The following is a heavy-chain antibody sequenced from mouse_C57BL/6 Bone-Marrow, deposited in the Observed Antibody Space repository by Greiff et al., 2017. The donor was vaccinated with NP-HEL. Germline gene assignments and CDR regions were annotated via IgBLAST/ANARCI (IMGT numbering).Heavy chain of an antibody. CDR2: ISSGGDYI. D-gene: IGHD2-1*01. CDR1: GFTFSSYA. Sequence: EVQLQESGEGLVKPGGSLKLSCAASGFTFSSYAMSWVRQTPEKRLEWVAYISSGGDYIYYADTVKGRFTISRDNARNTLYLQMSSLKSEDTAMYYCTRGRDYGNYWYFDVWGTGTTVTVSS. CDR3: TRGRDYGNYWYFDV. V-gene: IGHV5-9-1*02. J-gene: IGHJ1*03.